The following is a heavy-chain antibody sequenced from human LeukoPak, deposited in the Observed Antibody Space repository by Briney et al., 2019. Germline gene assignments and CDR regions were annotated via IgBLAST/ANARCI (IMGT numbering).Heavy chain of an antibody. J-gene: IGHJ4*02. Sequence: GGSLRLSCAASGFTFSSYEMNWVRQAPGKGLEWVSYISSSGSTIYYADSVKGRFTISRDNAKNSLYLQMNSLRAEDTAVYYCARGRPPKTQVVPVDYWGQGTLVTVSS. CDR3: ARGRPPKTQVVPVDY. CDR2: ISSSGSTI. D-gene: IGHD2-15*01. CDR1: GFTFSSYE. V-gene: IGHV3-48*03.